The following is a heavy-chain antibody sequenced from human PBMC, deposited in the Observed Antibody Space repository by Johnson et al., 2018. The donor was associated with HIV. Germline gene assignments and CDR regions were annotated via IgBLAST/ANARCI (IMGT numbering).Heavy chain of an antibody. CDR1: GFTFSSYG. Sequence: QVQLVESGGGVVQPGRSLRLSCAASGFTFSSYGMHWVRQAPGKGLEWVAVIWYDGSNKYYADSVKGRFTISRDNSKNTLYLQMNSLRAEDTAVYYCAKWGTITGPTGVFDMWGQGTVVTVSS. J-gene: IGHJ3*02. V-gene: IGHV3-33*06. CDR3: AKWGTITGPTGVFDM. D-gene: IGHD1-7*01. CDR2: IWYDGSNK.